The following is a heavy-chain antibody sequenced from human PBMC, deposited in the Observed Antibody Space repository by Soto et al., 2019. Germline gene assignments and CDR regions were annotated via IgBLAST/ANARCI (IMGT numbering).Heavy chain of an antibody. V-gene: IGHV3-23*01. Sequence: GGSLRLSCAASGFNFSSYAMSWVRQAPGKGLEWVSAISGSGGSTYYSDSVKGRFTISRDNSKNTLYLQMNSLRAEDTALYYCAKDRGCSSTICYYFDYWGQGTLVTVSS. CDR3: AKDRGCSSTICYYFDY. D-gene: IGHD2-2*01. CDR2: ISGSGGST. J-gene: IGHJ4*02. CDR1: GFNFSSYA.